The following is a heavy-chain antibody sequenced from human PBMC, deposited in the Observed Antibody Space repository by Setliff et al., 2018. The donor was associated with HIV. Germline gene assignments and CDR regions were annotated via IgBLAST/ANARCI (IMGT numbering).Heavy chain of an antibody. CDR2: VYYSGST. CDR3: ARSQPDTIFGVVTFDF. D-gene: IGHD3-3*01. CDR1: GFTFRSYA. Sequence: SETLSLTCTVSGFTFRSYAMHWVRQPPGGGLEWIGSVYYSGSTYYNPSLRSRVTISVDTSKNQLSLRLTSSTAADTAVYYCARSQPDTIFGVVTFDFWGQGQMVTVSS. V-gene: IGHV4-39*01. J-gene: IGHJ4*02.